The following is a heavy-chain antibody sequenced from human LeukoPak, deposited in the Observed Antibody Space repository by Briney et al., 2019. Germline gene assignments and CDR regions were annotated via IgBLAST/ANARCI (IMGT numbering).Heavy chain of an antibody. CDR2: IYYSGST. J-gene: IGHJ4*02. CDR1: GGSISSGGYY. D-gene: IGHD6-13*01. CDR3: ASHHGYGWDY. Sequence: PSETLSLTCTVSGGSISSGGYYWSWLRQHPGKGLEWIGYIYYSGSTYYNPSLKSRVTISVDTSKNQFSLKLSSVTAADTAVYYCASHHGYGWDYWGQGTLVTVSS. V-gene: IGHV4-31*03.